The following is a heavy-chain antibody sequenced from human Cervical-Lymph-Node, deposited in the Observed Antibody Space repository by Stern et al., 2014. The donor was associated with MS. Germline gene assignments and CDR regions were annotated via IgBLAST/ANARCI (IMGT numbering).Heavy chain of an antibody. CDR3: ARGGAVAASDYYFDY. CDR1: GFTFSYHA. CDR2: ISYDGSDK. J-gene: IGHJ4*02. V-gene: IGHV3-30*01. D-gene: IGHD6-19*01. Sequence: VQLVQSGGGVVQPGRSLRLSCAASGFTFSYHAMHWVRQAPGKGLEWVAVISYDGSDKNDADSVKGRLTISKVNSRNTLYLQMISLRVDDTAVYYCARGGAVAASDYYFDYCGQGILVTVFS.